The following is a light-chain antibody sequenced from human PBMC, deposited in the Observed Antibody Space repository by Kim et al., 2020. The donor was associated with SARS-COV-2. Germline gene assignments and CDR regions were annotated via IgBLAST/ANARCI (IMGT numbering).Light chain of an antibody. Sequence: RATLHCKSSQTVFYNSNNKNYLAWYQQRPGQAPKLLIYWASIRESGVSDRFSGSGSETDFTLTISSLQAEDVAVYYCQQYYSTPPSFGQGTKLEI. CDR3: QQYYSTPPS. CDR1: QTVFYNSNNKNY. V-gene: IGKV4-1*01. J-gene: IGKJ2*03. CDR2: WAS.